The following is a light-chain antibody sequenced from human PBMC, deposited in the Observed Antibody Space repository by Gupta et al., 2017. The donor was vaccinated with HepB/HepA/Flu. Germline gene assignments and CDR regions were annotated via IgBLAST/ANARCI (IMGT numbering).Light chain of an antibody. CDR1: QNVLNNY. Sequence: EVVLTQSPGTLSLSPGERATISCRASQNVLNNYLAWYQQKPGQAPKLLLYVASSRATGIPDRFSGSGSGTDFTLTISRLNPEDSAVYYCQQYGNSPRTFGQGTKVEIK. CDR3: QQYGNSPRT. V-gene: IGKV3-20*01. J-gene: IGKJ1*01. CDR2: VAS.